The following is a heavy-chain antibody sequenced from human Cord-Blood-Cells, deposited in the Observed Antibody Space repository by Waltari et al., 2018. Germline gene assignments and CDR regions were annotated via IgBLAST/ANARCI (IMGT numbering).Heavy chain of an antibody. D-gene: IGHD2-21*02. Sequence: QVQLVQSEAEVKKPGCSVKVSCKASGGTFSSYAISWLSQAPGQGLEWMGGIIPIFGTANYAQKFQGRVTITADESTSTAYMELSSLRSEDTAVYYCARDQYCGGDCYAFDIWGQGTMVTVSS. CDR2: IIPIFGTA. J-gene: IGHJ3*02. CDR3: ARDQYCGGDCYAFDI. CDR1: GGTFSSYA. V-gene: IGHV1-69*01.